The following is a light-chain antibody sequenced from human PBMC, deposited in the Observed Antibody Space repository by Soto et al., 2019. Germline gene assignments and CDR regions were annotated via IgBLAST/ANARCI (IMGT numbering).Light chain of an antibody. Sequence: DIQMTQSPSTLSASVGDRVTITCRASQSVRSWLAWYQQKPGKAPKFLIYDASSLESGVPSRFSGSGSGTEFTLTISSLQPDDFATHYCQQYDNYPLTFGGVTKVDIK. CDR1: QSVRSW. J-gene: IGKJ4*01. V-gene: IGKV1-5*01. CDR2: DAS. CDR3: QQYDNYPLT.